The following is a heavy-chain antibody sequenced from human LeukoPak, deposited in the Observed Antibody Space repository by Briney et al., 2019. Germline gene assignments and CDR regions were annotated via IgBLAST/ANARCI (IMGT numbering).Heavy chain of an antibody. Sequence: SETLSLTCTVSGGSISSYYWSWIRQPPGKGLEWIGYIYYSGTTNYSLSLKRRVTISVDTSKSQFSLRLCSVTAADTAVYYCARGPMVRGVSKELDYWGQGTLVTVSS. CDR1: GGSISSYY. J-gene: IGHJ4*02. CDR3: ARGPMVRGVSKELDY. CDR2: IYYSGTT. V-gene: IGHV4-59*01. D-gene: IGHD3-10*01.